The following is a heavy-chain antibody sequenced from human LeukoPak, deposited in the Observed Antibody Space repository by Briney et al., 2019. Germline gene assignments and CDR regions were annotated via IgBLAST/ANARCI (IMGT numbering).Heavy chain of an antibody. Sequence: GGSLRLSCAASGFIVSNNYLSWVRQAPGKGLEWVSVLYADGSTYYTDSVKGRFTIPRDNSKNTLYPQMNSLRADDTAVYYCARDSSSWYGSYYFNMAVWGQGTTVTVSS. CDR3: ARDSSSWYGSYYFNMAV. D-gene: IGHD6-13*01. CDR1: GFIVSNNY. CDR2: LYADGST. J-gene: IGHJ6*03. V-gene: IGHV3-53*01.